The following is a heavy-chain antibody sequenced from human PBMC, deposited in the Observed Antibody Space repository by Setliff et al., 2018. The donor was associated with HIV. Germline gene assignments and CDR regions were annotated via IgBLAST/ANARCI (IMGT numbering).Heavy chain of an antibody. CDR2: INADKGNT. J-gene: IGHJ3*02. CDR3: ATDYGNYASAFDI. D-gene: IGHD4-17*01. Sequence: GASVKVSCKASGYTFITYAMHWVRQAPGQRLEWMGWINADKGNTKYSQNFQGRITITRDTSASTAYMELSSLGSEDTAVYYCATDYGNYASAFDIWGQGTMVTVSS. CDR1: GYTFITYA. V-gene: IGHV1-3*01.